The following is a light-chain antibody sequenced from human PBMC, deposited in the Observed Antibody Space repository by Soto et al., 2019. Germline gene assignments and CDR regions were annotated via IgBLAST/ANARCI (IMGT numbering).Light chain of an antibody. CDR1: QSVSGSY. V-gene: IGKV3-15*01. Sequence: EIVLTQSPGTLSLSPGERATLSCRASQSVSGSYLAWYQQKPGQAPRLVIHGASTRATGTPARFSGSGSGTEFTLTISSLQSEDFAVYYCQQYNNWPRTFGQGTKVDIK. J-gene: IGKJ1*01. CDR2: GAS. CDR3: QQYNNWPRT.